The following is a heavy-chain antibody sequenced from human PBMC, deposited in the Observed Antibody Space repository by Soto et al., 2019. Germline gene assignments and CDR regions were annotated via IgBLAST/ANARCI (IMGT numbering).Heavy chain of an antibody. CDR3: ASSYYDFWSGDDAFDI. Sequence: GGSLRLSCAASGFTFSSYWMSWVRQAPGKGLEWVANIKQDGSGKYYVDSVKGRFTISRDNAKNSLYLQMNSLRAEDTAVYYCASSYYDFWSGDDAFDIWGQGTMVTVSS. D-gene: IGHD3-3*01. V-gene: IGHV3-7*01. CDR1: GFTFSSYW. CDR2: IKQDGSGK. J-gene: IGHJ3*02.